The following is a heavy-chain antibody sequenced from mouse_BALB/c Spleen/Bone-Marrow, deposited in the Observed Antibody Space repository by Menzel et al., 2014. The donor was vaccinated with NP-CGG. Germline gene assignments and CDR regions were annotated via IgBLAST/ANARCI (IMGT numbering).Heavy chain of an antibody. CDR1: GFNIKDPY. Sequence: EVQLQQSGAELVKPGASVKLSCTTSGFNIKDPYIHWVKQRPEQGLEWIGRIDPANYNTQYDPKFQGKATITADTPSNAAYPQLNSLTSEDTAVYYCATLTGTFDYWGQGTPVTVSA. CDR3: ATLTGTFDY. D-gene: IGHD4-1*01. V-gene: IGHV14-3*02. CDR2: IDPANYNT. J-gene: IGHJ3*01.